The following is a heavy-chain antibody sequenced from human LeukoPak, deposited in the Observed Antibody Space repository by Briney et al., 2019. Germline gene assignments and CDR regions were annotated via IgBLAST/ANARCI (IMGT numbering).Heavy chain of an antibody. Sequence: SETLSLTCAVYGGSFSGYYWSWIRQPPGKGLEWIGEINHSGSTNYNPSLKSRVTISVDTSKNQFSLKLSSVTAADTAVYYCAREHYDFWSGYLGYWGQGTLVTVSS. V-gene: IGHV4-34*01. J-gene: IGHJ4*02. CDR2: INHSGST. CDR1: GGSFSGYY. CDR3: AREHYDFWSGYLGY. D-gene: IGHD3-3*01.